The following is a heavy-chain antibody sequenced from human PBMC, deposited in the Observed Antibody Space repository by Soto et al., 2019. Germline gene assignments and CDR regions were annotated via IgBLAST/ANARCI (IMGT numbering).Heavy chain of an antibody. CDR2: IYNSGST. J-gene: IGHJ4*02. V-gene: IGHV4-59*01. Sequence: SETLSLTCTVSGGSISIYYWSWIRQPPGKGLEWIGNIYNSGSTKYTPSLKCRVTVSVDTCRHQFSVKLSSVTAADTAMYYCASLYCSGDSCYWDYWGQGTLVTVSS. CDR1: GGSISIYY. CDR3: ASLYCSGDSCYWDY. D-gene: IGHD2-15*01.